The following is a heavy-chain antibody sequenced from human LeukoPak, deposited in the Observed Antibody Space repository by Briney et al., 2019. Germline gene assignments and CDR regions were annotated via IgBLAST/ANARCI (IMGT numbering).Heavy chain of an antibody. CDR2: ISSSSIYI. V-gene: IGHV3-21*01. D-gene: IGHD3-10*01. CDR1: GFTFNVYN. J-gene: IGHJ4*02. Sequence: PGGSLRLSCAASGFTFNVYNMNWVRQAPGKGLEWVSSISSSSIYIYYADSVKGRFTISRDNANNSLYLQMNSLRAEDTAVYYCARDQRFGHFDSWGQGTLVTVSS. CDR3: ARDQRFGHFDS.